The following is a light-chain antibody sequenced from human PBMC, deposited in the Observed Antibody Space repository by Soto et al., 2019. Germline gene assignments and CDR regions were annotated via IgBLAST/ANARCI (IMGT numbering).Light chain of an antibody. V-gene: IGKV3-11*01. J-gene: IGKJ5*01. Sequence: EIVCRQSPSRLCLSTGERATLSCRASQSVSSYLALYQQKPGQAPRLLIYDASNRATGIPARFSGSGSGTDFTLTISCLEPEDFAVHYCQQRSTWPPITFGQGTRLEIK. CDR1: QSVSSY. CDR3: QQRSTWPPIT. CDR2: DAS.